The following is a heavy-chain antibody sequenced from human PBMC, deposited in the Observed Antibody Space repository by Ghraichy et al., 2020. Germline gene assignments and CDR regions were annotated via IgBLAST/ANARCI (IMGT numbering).Heavy chain of an antibody. CDR3: AKDRGIAVVPTDH. J-gene: IGHJ4*02. Sequence: GGSLRLSCAASGFTFSTYAMNWVRQAPGKGLEWVSGISATGGRTYYADSVRGRFIVSRNNSNNTLYLQMNSLRAEDTAVYYCAKDRGIAVVPTDHWGQGTLVPVSS. V-gene: IGHV3-23*01. CDR2: ISATGGRT. D-gene: IGHD2-2*01. CDR1: GFTFSTYA.